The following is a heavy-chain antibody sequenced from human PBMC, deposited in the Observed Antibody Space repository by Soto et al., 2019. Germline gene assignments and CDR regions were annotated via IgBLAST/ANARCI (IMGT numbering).Heavy chain of an antibody. CDR2: ISGGGIST. CDR3: ARDALSMVRGTNNWCDH. D-gene: IGHD3-10*01. J-gene: IGHJ5*02. V-gene: IGHV3-23*01. CDR1: GFTFSNYA. Sequence: ELQLLESGGGLVQPGGSRTLSCAASGFTFSNYAMSWVRQAPGKGLEWVSAISGGGISTYYADSVRGRFTISRDNSRNTMYLRMNRLRAEDTAVYYCARDALSMVRGTNNWCDHWGQGTLVTVSS.